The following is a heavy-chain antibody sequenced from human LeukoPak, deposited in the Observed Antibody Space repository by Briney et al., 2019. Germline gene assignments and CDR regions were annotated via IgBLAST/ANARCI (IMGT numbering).Heavy chain of an antibody. D-gene: IGHD5-24*01. J-gene: IGHJ4*02. CDR2: TSAYNGNT. Sequence: ASAKVSCKASGYTFTSYGISWVRQAPGQGLEWMGWTSAYNGNTNYAQKLQGRVTMTTDTSTSTAYMELRSLRSDDTAVYYCARLGRDGYILDYWGQGTLVTVSS. CDR3: ARLGRDGYILDY. CDR1: GYTFTSYG. V-gene: IGHV1-18*01.